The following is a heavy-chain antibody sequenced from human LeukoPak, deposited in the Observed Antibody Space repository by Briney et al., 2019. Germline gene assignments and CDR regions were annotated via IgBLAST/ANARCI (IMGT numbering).Heavy chain of an antibody. CDR1: GGTFSIYA. D-gene: IGHD3-22*01. CDR2: IIPILGIA. V-gene: IGHV1-69*04. Sequence: SVKVSFKASGGTFSIYAISWVRLAPGQGLGWVGRIIPILGIANYAQKFQGRVTITADKSTSTAYMELSSLRSEDTAVYYCARDDSSSYFWSFYWGQGTLVTVSS. J-gene: IGHJ4*02. CDR3: ARDDSSSYFWSFY.